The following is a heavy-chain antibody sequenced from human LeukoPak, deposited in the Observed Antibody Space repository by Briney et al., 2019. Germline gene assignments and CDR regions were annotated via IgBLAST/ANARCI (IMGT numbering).Heavy chain of an antibody. J-gene: IGHJ6*02. CDR1: GGSISSSNW. CDR2: IYHSGST. Sequence: PSGALSLTCAVSGGSISSSNWWSWVRPPPGKGLEWIGEIYHSGSTNYNPSLKSRVTISVDKSKNQFSLKLSSVTAADTAVYYCASKPYCSGGSCYSFLYYYYGMDVWGQGTTVTVSS. CDR3: ASKPYCSGGSCYSFLYYYYGMDV. V-gene: IGHV4-4*02. D-gene: IGHD2-15*01.